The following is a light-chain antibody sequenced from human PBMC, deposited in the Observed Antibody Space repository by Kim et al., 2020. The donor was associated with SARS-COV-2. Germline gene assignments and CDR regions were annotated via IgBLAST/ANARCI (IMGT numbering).Light chain of an antibody. CDR1: QTINNK. V-gene: IGKV3-15*01. Sequence: PGARATLPCRASQTINNKLVWYQHKPGQAPRLLIYDATTRATGVPARFIGSGSETDFTLTISSLQSEDFAVYYCQQSNDWPPLTFGQGTKVDIK. CDR3: QQSNDWPPLT. CDR2: DAT. J-gene: IGKJ1*01.